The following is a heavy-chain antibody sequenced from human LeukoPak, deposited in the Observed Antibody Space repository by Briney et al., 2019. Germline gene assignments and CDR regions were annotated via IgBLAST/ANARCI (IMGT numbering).Heavy chain of an antibody. D-gene: IGHD6-13*01. CDR3: ARDYSRSRDYGMDV. V-gene: IGHV3-74*01. Sequence: GGSLRLSCAASGFTFSSYWMHWVRQAPGKGLVWVSRINSDGSSTTYADSVKGRFTISRDNAKNTLYLQMNSLRAEDTAVYFCARDYSRSRDYGMDVWGQGTTVTVSS. CDR1: GFTFSSYW. CDR2: INSDGSST. J-gene: IGHJ6*02.